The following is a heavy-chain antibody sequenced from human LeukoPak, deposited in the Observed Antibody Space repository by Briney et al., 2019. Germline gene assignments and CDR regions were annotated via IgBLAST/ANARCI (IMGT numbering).Heavy chain of an antibody. CDR2: INPNSGNT. J-gene: IGHJ6*03. CDR3: ARAPVTTGPYYYYMDV. Sequence: ASVKVSCKASGYTFTGYYMHWVRQAPGQGLEWMGWINPNSGNTGYAQKFQGRVTITRDTSISTAYMELSSLRSEDTAVYYCARAPVTTGPYYYYMDVWGEGTTVTVSS. V-gene: IGHV1-8*03. CDR1: GYTFTGYY. D-gene: IGHD4-17*01.